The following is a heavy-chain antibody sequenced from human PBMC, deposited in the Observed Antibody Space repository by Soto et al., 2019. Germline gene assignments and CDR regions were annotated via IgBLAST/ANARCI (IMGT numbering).Heavy chain of an antibody. V-gene: IGHV3-21*01. Sequence: GSLRLSFEVSGLTFSNFARIWVRQAPGKGLEWVASITSSSSYIYYEDSLKGRFTISRDNAKNSLFLQLDSLRAEDTAVYFCVRARSTDSRPDYWGQGTLVTVSS. CDR3: VRARSTDSRPDY. CDR1: GLTFSNFA. J-gene: IGHJ4*02. D-gene: IGHD3-22*01. CDR2: ITSSSSYI.